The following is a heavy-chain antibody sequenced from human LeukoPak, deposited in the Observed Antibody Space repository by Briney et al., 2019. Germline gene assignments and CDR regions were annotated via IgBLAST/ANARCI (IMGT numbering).Heavy chain of an antibody. Sequence: GGSLRLSCAASGFTVSCNYMSWVRQAPGKGLEWVSVIYSGGSTYYADSVKGRFTISRDNSKNTLYLQMNSLRAEDTAVYYCARDIQYQLLSYYYYMDVWGKGTTVTVSS. CDR2: IYSGGST. D-gene: IGHD2-2*01. V-gene: IGHV3-66*02. CDR1: GFTVSCNY. CDR3: ARDIQYQLLSYYYYMDV. J-gene: IGHJ6*03.